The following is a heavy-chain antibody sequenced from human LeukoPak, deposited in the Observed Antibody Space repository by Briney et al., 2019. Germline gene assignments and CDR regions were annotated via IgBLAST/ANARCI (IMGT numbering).Heavy chain of an antibody. CDR1: GFTFSSYW. Sequence: PGGSLRLSCAASGFTFSSYWMSWVRQAPGKGLEWVANIKQDGSEKYYVDSVKGRFTISRDNAKNSLYLQVNSLRAEDTAVYYCAREIVVGPIDYWGQGTLVTVSS. J-gene: IGHJ4*02. V-gene: IGHV3-7*01. D-gene: IGHD1-26*01. CDR2: IKQDGSEK. CDR3: AREIVVGPIDY.